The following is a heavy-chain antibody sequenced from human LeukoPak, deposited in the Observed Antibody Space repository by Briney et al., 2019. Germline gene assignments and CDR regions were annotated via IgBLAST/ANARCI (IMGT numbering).Heavy chain of an antibody. CDR2: ISAYNGNT. CDR1: GYTFTSYA. V-gene: IGHV1-18*01. D-gene: IGHD5-24*01. J-gene: IGHJ4*02. CDR3: ARMEMATAIFDY. Sequence: ASVKVSCKASGYTFTSYAITWVRQAPGQGLEWMGWISAYNGNTNYAQNLQGRVTMTTDTSTSTTYMELRSLRSDDTAMYYCARMEMATAIFDYWGQGTLVTVSS.